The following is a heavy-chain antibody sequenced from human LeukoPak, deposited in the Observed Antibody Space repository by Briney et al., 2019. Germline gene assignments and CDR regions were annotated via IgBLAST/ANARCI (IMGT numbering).Heavy chain of an antibody. CDR2: IYYSGST. J-gene: IGHJ4*02. CDR3: ARLYYYGSGSPGYFDY. D-gene: IGHD3-10*01. CDR1: GGSISSSSYY. Sequence: PSETLSLTCTVSGGSISSSSYYWGWIRQPPGKGLEWIGSIYYSGSTYYNPSLKSRVTISVDTSKNQFSLKLSSVTAADTAVYYCARLYYYGSGSPGYFDYWGQGTLVTVSS. V-gene: IGHV4-39*07.